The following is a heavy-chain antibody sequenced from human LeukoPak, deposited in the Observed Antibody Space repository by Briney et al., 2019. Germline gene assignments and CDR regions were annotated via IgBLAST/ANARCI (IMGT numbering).Heavy chain of an antibody. CDR2: IYHSGST. CDR3: ARGFVVVVAATLGFDY. V-gene: IGHV4-59*11. J-gene: IGHJ4*02. CDR1: GGSIRSHS. D-gene: IGHD2-15*01. Sequence: SETLSLTCTVSGGSIRSHSWSWIRHPPGTGLEWIGYIYHSGSTKYNPSLKSRVTISVDTSKNQFSLKMSSVTAADTAVYYCARGFVVVVAATLGFDYWGQGTLVTVSS.